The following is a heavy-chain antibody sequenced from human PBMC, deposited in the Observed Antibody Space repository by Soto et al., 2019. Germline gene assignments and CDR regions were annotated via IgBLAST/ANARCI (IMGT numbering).Heavy chain of an antibody. V-gene: IGHV3-21*01. J-gene: IGHJ3*02. CDR2: ISSSSSYI. CDR3: ARGGTETITIFGVVIMDDAFDI. CDR1: GFTFSSYS. D-gene: IGHD3-3*01. Sequence: GESLKISCAASGFTFSSYSMNWVRQAPGKGLEWVSSISSSSSYIYYADSVKGRFTISRDNAKNSLYLQMNSLRAEDTAVYYCARGGTETITIFGVVIMDDAFDIWGQGTMVTVSS.